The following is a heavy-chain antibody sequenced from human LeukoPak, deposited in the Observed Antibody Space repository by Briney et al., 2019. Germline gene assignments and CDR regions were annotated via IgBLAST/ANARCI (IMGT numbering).Heavy chain of an antibody. J-gene: IGHJ6*03. D-gene: IGHD2-15*01. V-gene: IGHV4-4*02. CDR1: GGSFSSSDW. CDR3: ASDNYIAGIPMDV. Sequence: SGTLSLTCAVSGGSFSSSDWRCVGRQPPQGGQWWGGDSYHSGNTNYKPSLKRRVTISVDTSKNTFYLKLSLVTAADTAVYYCASDNYIAGIPMDVWGKGTTVTVSS. CDR2: SYHSGNT.